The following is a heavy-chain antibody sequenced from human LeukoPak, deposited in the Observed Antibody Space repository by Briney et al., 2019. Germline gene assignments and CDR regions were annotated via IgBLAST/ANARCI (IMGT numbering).Heavy chain of an antibody. J-gene: IGHJ4*02. D-gene: IGHD3-22*01. CDR3: ATRLLLGYYGSRAFDY. Sequence: AAVKGSCKVSGYTLTELSMHWVRQAPGKGLEWMGGFDPEDGETIYAQKFQGRVTMTEDTSTDTAYMELSSLRSEDTAVYYCATRLLLGYYGSRAFDYWGQGTLVTVSS. V-gene: IGHV1-24*01. CDR1: GYTLTELS. CDR2: FDPEDGET.